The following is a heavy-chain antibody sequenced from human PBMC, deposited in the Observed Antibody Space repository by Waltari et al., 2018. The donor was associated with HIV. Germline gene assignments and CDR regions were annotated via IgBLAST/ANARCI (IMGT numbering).Heavy chain of an antibody. D-gene: IGHD6-13*01. CDR1: GYTFTSYA. J-gene: IGHJ4*02. CDR3: ASESNTGYSSSWYAY. Sequence: QVQIVQSGAEVKKPGASVKVSCKASGYTFTSYAMHWVRQAPGQRLEWMGWINAGNGNTKYSQKFQGRVTITRDTSASTAYMELSSLRSEDTAVYYCASESNTGYSSSWYAYWGQGTLVTVSS. CDR2: INAGNGNT. V-gene: IGHV1-3*01.